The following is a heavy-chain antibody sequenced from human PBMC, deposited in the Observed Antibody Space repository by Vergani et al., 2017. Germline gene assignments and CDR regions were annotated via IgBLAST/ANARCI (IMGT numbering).Heavy chain of an antibody. CDR2: INHSGST. Sequence: QVQLQQWGAGLLKPSETLSLTCAVYGGSFSGYYWSWIRQPPGKGLEWIGEINHSGSTNYNPSLKSRVTISVDTSKHQFSLKLSSVTAADTAVYYCAREQKRGYSYGYPYYYYGMDVWGQGTTVTVSS. D-gene: IGHD5-18*01. J-gene: IGHJ6*02. CDR1: GGSFSGYY. V-gene: IGHV4-34*01. CDR3: AREQKRGYSYGYPYYYYGMDV.